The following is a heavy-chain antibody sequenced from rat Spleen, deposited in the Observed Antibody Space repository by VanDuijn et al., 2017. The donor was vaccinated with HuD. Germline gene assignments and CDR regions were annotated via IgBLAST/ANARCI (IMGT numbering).Heavy chain of an antibody. CDR3: ARMYSGDGWFAY. CDR2: INSAGST. V-gene: IGHV3-3*01. J-gene: IGHJ3*01. D-gene: IGHD1-1*01. CDR1: GYSITSSYR. Sequence: EVQLQESGPGLVKPSQSLSLTCSVTGYSITSSYRWNWIRKFPGNKLEWMGYINSAGSTNYNPSLKSRISITRDTSKNQFFLQVNSVTTEDTATYYCARMYSGDGWFAYWGQGTLVTVSS.